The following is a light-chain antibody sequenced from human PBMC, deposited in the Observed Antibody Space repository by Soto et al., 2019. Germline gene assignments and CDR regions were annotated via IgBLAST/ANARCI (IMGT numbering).Light chain of an antibody. V-gene: IGKV3-20*01. J-gene: IGKJ5*01. CDR1: RIVRDNY. CDR2: GAS. Sequence: EIVVTQSPGTPSLSPGERATLYCRASRIVRDNYLAWYQQRPGQPPRLLISGASNRASGVPVRFSGSGSATDFTLTITRLEPEDFALYYCQQYGDSPITFGQGTRVEVK. CDR3: QQYGDSPIT.